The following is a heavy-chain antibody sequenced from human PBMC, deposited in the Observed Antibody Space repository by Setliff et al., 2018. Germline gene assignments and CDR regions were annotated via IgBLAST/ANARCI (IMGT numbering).Heavy chain of an antibody. D-gene: IGHD3-3*01. CDR3: ARFLEWSRGTYYYYGMDV. CDR1: GYALTDSV. J-gene: IGHJ6*02. CDR2: ISGYSGNT. Sequence: ASVKVSCKTSGYALTDSVVSWVRQAPGQGLEWVGWISGYSGNTYYAQRLQGRVTLTTDTSTNTAYLELRSLRPDDTAVYYCARFLEWSRGTYYYYGMDVWGQGTTVTVSS. V-gene: IGHV1-18*01.